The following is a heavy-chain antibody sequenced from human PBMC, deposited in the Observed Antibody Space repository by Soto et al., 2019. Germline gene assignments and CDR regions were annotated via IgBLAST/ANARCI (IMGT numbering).Heavy chain of an antibody. J-gene: IGHJ5*02. CDR1: GDSVSINSSA. D-gene: IGHD3-3*01. CDR3: ARSTYYDFWSGYYNWFDP. CDR2: TYYRSKWYN. Sequence: SQTLSRTCSISGDSVSINSSAWNWIRQSPSRGLEWLGRTYYRSKWYNDYAVSVKSRITINPDTSKNQFSLQLNSVTPEDTAVYYCARSTYYDFWSGYYNWFDPWGQGTLVTVSS. V-gene: IGHV6-1*01.